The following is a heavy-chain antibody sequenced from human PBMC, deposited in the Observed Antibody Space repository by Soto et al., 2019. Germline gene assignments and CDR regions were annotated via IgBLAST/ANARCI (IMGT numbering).Heavy chain of an antibody. Sequence: ASVKVSCKASGYTFTGYYVLWVRRAPGQGPECMGWINPYTGGTNYAQKFQGRVTMTRDTSISTAYMELSKLISDDTAVYYCATQFHHCGGDCYRGPYFGMDVWGQGTTVTVSS. CDR2: INPYTGGT. D-gene: IGHD2-21*02. CDR1: GYTFTGYY. V-gene: IGHV1-2*02. CDR3: ATQFHHCGGDCYRGPYFGMDV. J-gene: IGHJ6*02.